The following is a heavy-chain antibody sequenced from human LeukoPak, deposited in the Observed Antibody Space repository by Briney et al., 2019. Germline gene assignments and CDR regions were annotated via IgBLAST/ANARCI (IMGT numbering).Heavy chain of an antibody. D-gene: IGHD3-10*01. CDR2: INPNSGGT. CDR3: ARDPMAPLGHRFDY. V-gene: IGHV1-2*04. J-gene: IGHJ4*02. CDR1: GYTFTGYY. Sequence: ASVKVSCKASGYTFTGYYMHWVRQAPGQGLEWMGWINPNSGGTNYAQKFQGWVTMTRDTSISTAYMELSRLRSDDTAVYYCARDPMAPLGHRFDYWGQGTLVTVSS.